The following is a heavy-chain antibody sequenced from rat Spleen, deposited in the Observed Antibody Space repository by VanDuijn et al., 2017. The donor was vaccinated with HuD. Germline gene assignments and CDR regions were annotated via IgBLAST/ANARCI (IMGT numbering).Heavy chain of an antibody. J-gene: IGHJ2*01. CDR2: ISYEGNTA. Sequence: EVKLVESGGGLVQPGRSLKLSCAASGFTFSDYYMAWVRQAPTKGLEWVASISYEGNTAFYGDSMKGRFTISRDNAKSTLYLQISSLRSEDTATYYCAKDLGPGYWGQGVMVTVSS. V-gene: IGHV5-22*01. D-gene: IGHD1-4*01. CDR1: GFTFSDYY. CDR3: AKDLGPGY.